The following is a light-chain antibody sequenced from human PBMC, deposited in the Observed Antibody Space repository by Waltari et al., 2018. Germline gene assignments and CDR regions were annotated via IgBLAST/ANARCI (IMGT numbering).Light chain of an antibody. V-gene: IGKV3-15*01. CDR2: DAS. J-gene: IGKJ1*01. CDR3: MQGMDLWT. CDR1: QIVSPN. Sequence: EIVMTQSPATLSVSPGERATISCRASQIVSPNLAWYQHKPGQAPRLLIYDASTRATGIPPRFSGSGSGTDFTLKISRVEAEDVGIYYCMQGMDLWTFGQGTKVEIK.